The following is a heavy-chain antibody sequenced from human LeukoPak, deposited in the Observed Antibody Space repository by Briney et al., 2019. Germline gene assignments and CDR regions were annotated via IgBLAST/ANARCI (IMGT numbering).Heavy chain of an antibody. J-gene: IGHJ3*02. D-gene: IGHD5-18*01. CDR2: ISSGSSYI. V-gene: IGHV3-21*01. Sequence: PGGSLRLSCAASGFTFSSYTMNWVRQAPGKGLEWVSSISSGSSYIYYADSMKGRFTVPRDNAKNSLYLQMNSLRAEDTAVYYCARVDTAMGWAFDIWGQGTMVTVSS. CDR1: GFTFSSYT. CDR3: ARVDTAMGWAFDI.